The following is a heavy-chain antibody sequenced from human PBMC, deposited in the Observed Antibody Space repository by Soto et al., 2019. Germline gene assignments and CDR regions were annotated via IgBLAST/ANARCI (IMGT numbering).Heavy chain of an antibody. V-gene: IGHV4-30-4*01. CDR1: GGSISSGDYY. CDR3: ARDIGHYGGNLAFAS. D-gene: IGHD4-17*01. J-gene: IGHJ4*02. Sequence: QVQLQESGPGLVKPSQTLSLTCTVSGGSISSGDYYWSWIRQPPGKGLEWIGYIYYSGSTYYNPSLKSPVTIAVDTSKIQFSLKLSSVTAADTAVYYCARDIGHYGGNLAFASWGQGTLVTVSS. CDR2: IYYSGST.